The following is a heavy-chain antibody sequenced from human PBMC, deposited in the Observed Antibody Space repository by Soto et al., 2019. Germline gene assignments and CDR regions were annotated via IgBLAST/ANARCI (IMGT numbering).Heavy chain of an antibody. CDR2: IYYSGST. CDR3: ASPSADPSVSDYYYYYMDV. J-gene: IGHJ6*03. D-gene: IGHD3-16*02. CDR1: GGSISSSSYS. Sequence: SETLSLTGTVTGGSISSSSYSWGWIRQPPGKGMERIGSIYYSGSTYYNPSLKSRVTISVGTSKNQFSLKLSSVTAADTAVYYCASPSADPSVSDYYYYYMDVWGKGTTVTVSS. V-gene: IGHV4-39*01.